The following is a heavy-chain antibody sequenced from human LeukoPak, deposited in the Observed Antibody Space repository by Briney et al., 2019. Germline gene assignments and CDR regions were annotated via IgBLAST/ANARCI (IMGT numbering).Heavy chain of an antibody. Sequence: GGSLRLSCAASGFTLSRFWMSWVRQAPGKGLEWVAIIKQDASEEYYVDSVEGRFTISRDNAKNSLYLQMNSLRAEDTAVYYCARGYTTVTNNWFDPWGQGTLVTVSS. CDR2: IKQDASEE. J-gene: IGHJ5*02. D-gene: IGHD4-17*01. V-gene: IGHV3-7*01. CDR3: ARGYTTVTNNWFDP. CDR1: GFTLSRFW.